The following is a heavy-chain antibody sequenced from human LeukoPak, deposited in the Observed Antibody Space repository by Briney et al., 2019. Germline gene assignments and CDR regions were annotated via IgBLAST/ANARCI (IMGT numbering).Heavy chain of an antibody. Sequence: GESLKISCKGSGYSFTSYWIVWVRQMPGKGLEWMGIIYPGDSDTRYSPSFQGQVTISADKSISTAYLQWSSLKASDTAMYYCARHAPFYYYDSSGYYPDYWGQGTLVTVSS. J-gene: IGHJ4*02. CDR1: GYSFTSYW. CDR2: IYPGDSDT. D-gene: IGHD3-22*01. CDR3: ARHAPFYYYDSSGYYPDY. V-gene: IGHV5-51*01.